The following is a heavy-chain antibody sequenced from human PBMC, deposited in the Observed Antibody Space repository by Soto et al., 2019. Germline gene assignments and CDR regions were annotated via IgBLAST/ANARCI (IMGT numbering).Heavy chain of an antibody. CDR2: IYYSGST. CDR3: ARLAPKYQLNKNWFDP. D-gene: IGHD2-2*01. J-gene: IGHJ5*02. CDR1: GGSISSSSYY. V-gene: IGHV4-39*01. Sequence: SETLSLTCTVSGGSISSSSYYWGWIRQPPGKGLEWIGSIYYSGSTYYNPSLKSRVTISVDTSKNQFSLKLSSVTAADTAVYYCARLAPKYQLNKNWFDPWGQGTLVTVSS.